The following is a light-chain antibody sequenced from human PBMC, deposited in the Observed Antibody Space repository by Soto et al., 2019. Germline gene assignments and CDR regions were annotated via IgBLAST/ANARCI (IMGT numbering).Light chain of an antibody. CDR2: DAS. CDR1: QTISSW. CDR3: QQYYSYPRT. V-gene: IGKV1-5*01. J-gene: IGKJ1*01. Sequence: DIQMTQSPSTLSASVGDRVTINCRASQTISSWLAWYQQKPGKAPKLLIYDASVLETGVPSRFSGSGSGTDFTLTISCLQSEDFATYYCQQYYSYPRTFGQGTKVDIK.